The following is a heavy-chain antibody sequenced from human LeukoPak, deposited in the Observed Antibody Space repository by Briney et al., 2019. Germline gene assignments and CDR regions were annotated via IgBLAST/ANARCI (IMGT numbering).Heavy chain of an antibody. J-gene: IGHJ4*02. CDR2: ISYDGSDK. Sequence: PGRSLRLSCAASGFTFSSYAMHWVRQAPGKGLEWVAVISYDGSDKYYADSVKGRFTISRDNSKNTLYLQMNSLRAEDTAVYYCARDLGRMVRFHWGQGTLVTVSS. D-gene: IGHD3-10*01. CDR3: ARDLGRMVRFH. CDR1: GFTFSSYA. V-gene: IGHV3-30-3*01.